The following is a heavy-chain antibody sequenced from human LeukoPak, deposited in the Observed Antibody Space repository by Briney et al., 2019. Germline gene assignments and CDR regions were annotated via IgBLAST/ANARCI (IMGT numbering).Heavy chain of an antibody. CDR3: ARLPTGFPNWFDP. J-gene: IGHJ5*02. V-gene: IGHV4-39*01. D-gene: IGHD2-8*02. CDR1: GGSIISSSYN. CDR2: IYYSGTT. Sequence: SETLSLTCTVSGGSIISSSYNWGWIRQPPGKGLEWIGTIYYSGTTYYNPSLQSRVTISVDTSKNEFSLKVNSVTAADTAVYHCARLPTGFPNWFDPWGQGTRVTVSS.